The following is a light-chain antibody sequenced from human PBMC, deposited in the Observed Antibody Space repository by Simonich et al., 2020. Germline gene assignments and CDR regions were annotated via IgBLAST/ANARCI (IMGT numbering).Light chain of an antibody. V-gene: IGKV4-1*01. CDR2: WAS. CDR1: QGVLYSSNNKNY. Sequence: DIVMTQSPDSLAVSLGERATINCKSSQGVLYSSNNKNYLAWYQQKPGQPPKLLIYWASTRESGVPDRFSGSGSGTEFTLTISSLQPDDFATYYCQQYNSYSRTFGQGTKVEIK. CDR3: QQYNSYSRT. J-gene: IGKJ1*01.